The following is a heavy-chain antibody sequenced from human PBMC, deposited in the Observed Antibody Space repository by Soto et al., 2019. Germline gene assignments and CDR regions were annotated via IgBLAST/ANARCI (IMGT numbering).Heavy chain of an antibody. D-gene: IGHD2-2*01. J-gene: IGHJ5*02. CDR3: ARGGSSTANWLDP. CDR1: GASLHIGGYY. V-gene: IGHV4-31*03. Sequence: SETLSLTCTVSGASLHIGGYYWAWIRQNPGKGLEWIGYIYYTGVTYYNPSLGSRVNISVDTSKNQFSLELTSVTAADTAVNYCARGGSSTANWLDPWGQGLLVTVSS. CDR2: IYYTGVT.